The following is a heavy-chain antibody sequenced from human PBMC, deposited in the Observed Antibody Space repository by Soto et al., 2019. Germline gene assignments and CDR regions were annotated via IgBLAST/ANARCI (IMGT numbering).Heavy chain of an antibody. Sequence: SETLSLTCTVSGFSISNYYWSWIRQPPGKGLEWIGYINHSGSTNSNPSLKSRVAISVDTSNNQFSLKLSSVTAPDTAVYFCARDAVGISPYGLDVWGQGTTVTVSS. CDR3: ARDAVGISPYGLDV. CDR2: INHSGST. V-gene: IGHV4-59*01. J-gene: IGHJ6*02. CDR1: GFSISNYY. D-gene: IGHD1-20*01.